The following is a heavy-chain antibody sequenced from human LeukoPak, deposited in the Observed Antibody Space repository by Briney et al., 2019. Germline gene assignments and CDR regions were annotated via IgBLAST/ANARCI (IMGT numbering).Heavy chain of an antibody. D-gene: IGHD3-16*01. J-gene: IGHJ3*02. CDR2: INPNSGGT. CDR1: GYTFTGYY. Sequence: ASVKVSCKASGYTFTGYYMHWVRQAPGQGLEWMGWINPNSGGTNYAQKFQGRVTMTRDTSISTAYMELSRLRSDDMAVYYCARCRWDTIGADLYAFDIWGQGTMVTVSS. V-gene: IGHV1-2*02. CDR3: ARCRWDTIGADLYAFDI.